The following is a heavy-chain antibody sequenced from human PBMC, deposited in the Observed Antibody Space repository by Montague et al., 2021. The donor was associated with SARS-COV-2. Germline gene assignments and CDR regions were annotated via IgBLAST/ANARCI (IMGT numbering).Heavy chain of an antibody. CDR1: GFSLDSRGVG. CDR3: AHKESGWPIEFAF. D-gene: IGHD6-19*01. CDR2: IYWNDDK. V-gene: IGHV2-5*01. Sequence: PALVKPTQTLTLTCTFSGFSLDSRGVGVGSIRQPPGKALECLALIYWNDDKRYSPSLKTRLTVTKDTSKNQVVLTMTNMDPVGTATYFCAHKESGWPIEFAFWGQGALVTVSS. J-gene: IGHJ4*02.